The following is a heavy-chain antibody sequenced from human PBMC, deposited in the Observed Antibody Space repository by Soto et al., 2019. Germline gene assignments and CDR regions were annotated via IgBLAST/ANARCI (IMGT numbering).Heavy chain of an antibody. D-gene: IGHD6-13*01. J-gene: IGHJ6*03. CDR3: AREIQSIAAAGVYMDV. CDR1: GFTFSSYS. Sequence: GGSLRLSCAASGFTFSSYSMNWVRQAPGKGLEWVSYISSSSSTIYYADSVKGRFTISRDDAKNSLYLQMNSLRAEDTAVYYCAREIQSIAAAGVYMDVWGKGTTVTVSS. V-gene: IGHV3-48*01. CDR2: ISSSSSTI.